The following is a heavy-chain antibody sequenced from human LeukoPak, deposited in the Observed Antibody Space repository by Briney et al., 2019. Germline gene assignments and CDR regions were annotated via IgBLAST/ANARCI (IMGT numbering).Heavy chain of an antibody. Sequence: GGSLRLSCAASAFTFSSYGMHWVSQAPGKGLEWVAFIRYDGSNKYYADSVKGRFTISRDNSKNTLYLQMNSLRAEDTAVYYCAKDRGSGDRGVIDYWGQGTLVTVSS. V-gene: IGHV3-30*02. CDR2: IRYDGSNK. CDR1: AFTFSSYG. J-gene: IGHJ4*02. D-gene: IGHD1-26*01. CDR3: AKDRGSGDRGVIDY.